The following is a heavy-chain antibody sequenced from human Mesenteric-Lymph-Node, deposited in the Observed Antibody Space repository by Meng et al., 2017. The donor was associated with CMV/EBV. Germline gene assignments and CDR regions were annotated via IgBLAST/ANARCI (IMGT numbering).Heavy chain of an antibody. CDR2: IYYSGST. CDR3: ARGLDVLRFLEWLPHFDY. D-gene: IGHD3-3*01. CDR1: GGSISSSSYY. Sequence: GSLRLSCTVSGGSISSSSYYWGWIRQPPGKGLEWIGSIYYSGSTYYNPSLKSRVTISVDTSKNQFSLKLSSVTAADTAVYYCARGLDVLRFLEWLPHFDYWGQGTLVTVSS. V-gene: IGHV4-39*07. J-gene: IGHJ4*02.